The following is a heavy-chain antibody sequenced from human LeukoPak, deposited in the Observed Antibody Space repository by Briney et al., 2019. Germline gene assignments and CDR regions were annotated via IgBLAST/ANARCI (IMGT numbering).Heavy chain of an antibody. CDR3: ATSAGVATIYFDC. CDR1: GFAFGSYA. D-gene: IGHD5-12*01. Sequence: QPGGSLRLSCTASGFAFGSYAMAWVRQAPGKGLEGVAAIGSDYDRVHEDSVKGRFTISRDNSKSTLYLQMDNLRPEDTAVYFCATSAGVATIYFDCWGQGALVTVSS. V-gene: IGHV3-23*01. J-gene: IGHJ4*02. CDR2: IGSDYDR.